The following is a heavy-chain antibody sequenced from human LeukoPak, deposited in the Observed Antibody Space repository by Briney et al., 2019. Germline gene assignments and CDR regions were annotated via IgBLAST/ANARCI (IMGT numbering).Heavy chain of an antibody. Sequence: SETLSLTCTVSGGSISSYYWSWIRQPPGKGLEWIGYLYYSGSTYYNPSLKSRITISLDTSKNQFSLKLSSVTAADTAVYYCARYVWGSYPTFEDYWGQGTLVTVSS. D-gene: IGHD3-16*02. CDR3: ARYVWGSYPTFEDY. CDR2: LYYSGST. V-gene: IGHV4-59*01. J-gene: IGHJ4*02. CDR1: GGSISSYY.